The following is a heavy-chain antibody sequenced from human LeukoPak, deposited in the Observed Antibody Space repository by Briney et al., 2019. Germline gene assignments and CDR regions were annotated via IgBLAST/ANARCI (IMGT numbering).Heavy chain of an antibody. Sequence: ASVKVSCKASGYTFTSYGISWVRQAPGQGLEWMGWISAYNGNTNYAQKLQGRVTMTTDTSTSTAYMELRSLRSDDTAVYYCATVGGGITTFGVVGGTYYFDYWGQGTLVTVSS. J-gene: IGHJ4*02. CDR3: ATVGGGITTFGVVGGTYYFDY. D-gene: IGHD3-3*01. V-gene: IGHV1-18*01. CDR1: GYTFTSYG. CDR2: ISAYNGNT.